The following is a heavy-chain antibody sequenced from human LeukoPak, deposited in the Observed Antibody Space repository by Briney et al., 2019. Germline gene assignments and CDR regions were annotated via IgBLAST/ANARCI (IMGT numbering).Heavy chain of an antibody. D-gene: IGHD3-9*01. V-gene: IGHV3-66*01. Sequence: GGSLRLSCAASGFTVSSNYMSWVRQAPGKGLEWVSVIYSGGSTYYADSVKGRFTISRDNSKNTLYLQMNSLRAEDTAVYYCARXRNXILTGQDAFDIWGQGTMVTVSS. CDR1: GFTVSSNY. CDR2: IYSGGST. J-gene: IGHJ3*02. CDR3: ARXRNXILTGQDAFDI.